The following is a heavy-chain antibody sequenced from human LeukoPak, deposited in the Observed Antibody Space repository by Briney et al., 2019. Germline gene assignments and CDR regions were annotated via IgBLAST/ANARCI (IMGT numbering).Heavy chain of an antibody. CDR2: ISSSGSTI. CDR1: GFTFSSYS. J-gene: IGHJ4*02. D-gene: IGHD4-23*01. Sequence: GGSLRLSCAASGFTFSSYSMNWVRQAPGKGLECVSYISSSGSTIYYADSVKGRFTISRDNAKNSLYLQMNSLRAEDTAVYYCARDYGGSSPFDYWGQGTLVTVSS. CDR3: ARDYGGSSPFDY. V-gene: IGHV3-48*04.